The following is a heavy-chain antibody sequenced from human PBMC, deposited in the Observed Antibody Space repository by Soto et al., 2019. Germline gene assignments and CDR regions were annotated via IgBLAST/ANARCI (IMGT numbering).Heavy chain of an antibody. CDR2: MSGSGDNA. V-gene: IGHV3-23*01. J-gene: IGHJ4*02. Sequence: EVQLLESGGGLVQPGGSLRLSCAASGFIFSSYAMSWVRQAPGKGLEWVSAMSGSGDNAYYADSVKGRFTIARGNSKNLLTLQMKSLRAEDPAIYYCAIFFAAGTRGYLDAWGQGTLVTVSS. CDR3: AIFFAAGTRGYLDA. D-gene: IGHD3-3*01. CDR1: GFIFSSYA.